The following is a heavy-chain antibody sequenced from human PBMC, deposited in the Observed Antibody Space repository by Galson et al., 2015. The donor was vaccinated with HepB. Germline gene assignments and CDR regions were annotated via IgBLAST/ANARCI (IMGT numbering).Heavy chain of an antibody. V-gene: IGHV4-59*08. CDR2: IYYSGNT. D-gene: IGHD3-10*01. Sequence: SETLSLTCTVSGGSINNSYWSWIRQPPGKGLEWIGYIYYSGNTSYNPSLKSRVIISVDTSKNQSSLKLSSVTAADTAVYYCARARLNGGILWFGELLDLPHFDSWGQGTLVTVSS. J-gene: IGHJ4*02. CDR3: ARARLNGGILWFGELLDLPHFDS. CDR1: GGSINNSY.